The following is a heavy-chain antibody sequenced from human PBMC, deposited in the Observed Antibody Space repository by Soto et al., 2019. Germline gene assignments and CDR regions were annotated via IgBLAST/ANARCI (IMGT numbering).Heavy chain of an antibody. CDR1: GFTFSSYA. CDR2: ISGSGGST. V-gene: IGHV3-23*01. CDR3: AKGATSSWYGGQFDC. D-gene: IGHD6-13*01. J-gene: IGHJ4*02. Sequence: GGSLRLSCAASGFTFSSYAMSWVRQAPGKGLEWVSVISGSGGSTYYADSVKGRFTISRDNSKNTLYLQMNSLRAEDTAVYYCAKGATSSWYGGQFDCWGQGTLVTVSS.